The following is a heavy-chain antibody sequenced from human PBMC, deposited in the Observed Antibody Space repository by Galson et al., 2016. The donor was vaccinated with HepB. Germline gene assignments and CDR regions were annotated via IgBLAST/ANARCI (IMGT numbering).Heavy chain of an antibody. CDR1: GDSVSSNSAT. D-gene: IGHD2-15*01. V-gene: IGHV6-1*01. Sequence: CAISGDSVSSNSATWNWIRQSPSRGLEWLGRTYYRSAWLDDYAISVKSRISINPDTSKNRFSLHLNSVTPEDTAVYYCARERRYCTDGSCYSVDYWGLGTLVTVSS. J-gene: IGHJ4*02. CDR3: ARERRYCTDGSCYSVDY. CDR2: TYYRSAWLD.